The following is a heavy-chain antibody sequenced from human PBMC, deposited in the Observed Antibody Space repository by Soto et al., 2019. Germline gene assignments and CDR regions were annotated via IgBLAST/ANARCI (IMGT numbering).Heavy chain of an antibody. CDR2: IIPIFGTA. Sequence: QVQPVQSGAEVKKPGSSVKVSCKASGGTFSSYAISWVRQAPGQGLEWMGGIIPIFGTADYAQKFQGRVTITADESTSTAYMELSSLRSEDTAVYYWATHYSSGVSYYYYGVDVWGQGTTVTVSS. CDR3: ATHYSSGVSYYYYGVDV. J-gene: IGHJ6*02. CDR1: GGTFSSYA. V-gene: IGHV1-69*12. D-gene: IGHD6-19*01.